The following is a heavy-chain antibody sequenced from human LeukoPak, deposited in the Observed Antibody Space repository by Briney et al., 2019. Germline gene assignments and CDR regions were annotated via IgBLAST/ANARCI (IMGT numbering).Heavy chain of an antibody. J-gene: IGHJ6*03. V-gene: IGHV3-7*01. CDR1: GFTYSSYW. CDR2: IKQDGSEK. Sequence: GGSLRLSCAASGFTYSSYWMSWVRQAPGKGLEWVANIKQDGSEKYYEDSVKGRFTISRDNAKNSLYLQMNSLRAEDTAVYYCARVTSPYGPIGGYYYYMDVWGKGTTVTVSS. D-gene: IGHD4-11*01. CDR3: ARVTSPYGPIGGYYYYMDV.